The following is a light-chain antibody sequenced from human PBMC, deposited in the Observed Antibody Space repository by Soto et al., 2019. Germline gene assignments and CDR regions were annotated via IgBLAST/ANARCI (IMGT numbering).Light chain of an antibody. CDR3: VAWDTSLTTTVL. CDR2: DNN. J-gene: IGLJ2*01. V-gene: IGLV1-51*01. Sequence: QSVLTPPPSVSAAPGQKVIISCSGSSSNIENNFVSWYQQLPGTAPKLLIFDNNKRPSGIPDRFSGSKSGTSATLGITGLQTGDEADYYCVAWDTSLTTTVLFGGGTKLTVL. CDR1: SSNIENNF.